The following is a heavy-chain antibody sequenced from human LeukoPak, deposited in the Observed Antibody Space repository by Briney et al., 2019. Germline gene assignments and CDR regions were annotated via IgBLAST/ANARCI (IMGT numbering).Heavy chain of an antibody. CDR3: ARSRYYDSSGYYYGAFDI. J-gene: IGHJ3*02. D-gene: IGHD3-22*01. CDR1: GYTFTSYY. V-gene: IGHV1-46*01. CDR2: INPSGGST. Sequence: ASVKISCKASGYTFTSYYMHWVRQAPGQGLEWMGIINPSGGSTSYAQKFQGRVTMTRDTSTSTVYMELSSLRSEDTAVYYCARSRYYDSSGYYYGAFDIWGQGTMVTVSS.